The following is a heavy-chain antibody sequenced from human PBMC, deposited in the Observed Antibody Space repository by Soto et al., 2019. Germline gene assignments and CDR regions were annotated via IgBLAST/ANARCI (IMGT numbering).Heavy chain of an antibody. V-gene: IGHV4-34*01. CDR1: GGSFSGYY. CDR2: INHSGST. J-gene: IGHJ6*02. CDR3: ARLRGGSYSSGWYTAVDDDANIGYGMDV. D-gene: IGHD6-19*01. Sequence: SETLSLTCAVYGGSFSGYYWSWIRQPPGKGLEWIGEINHSGSTNYNPSLKSRVTISVDTSKNQFSLKLSSVTAADTAVYYCARLRGGSYSSGWYTAVDDDANIGYGMDVWGQGTTVTVSS.